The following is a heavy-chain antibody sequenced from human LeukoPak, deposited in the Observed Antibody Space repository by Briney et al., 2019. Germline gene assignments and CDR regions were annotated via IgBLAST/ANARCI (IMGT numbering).Heavy chain of an antibody. J-gene: IGHJ1*01. Sequence: SETLSLTCTVSGGSMGSFYWNWIRQAPGKGLEWIGDIYSSGGTNYNPSLKSRITISVDTSKKQFSLKLRSVTAADTAVYYCARHGSTYSGSPRIFLQYWGQGTLVTVSS. CDR1: GGSMGSFY. CDR2: IYSSGGT. V-gene: IGHV4-59*08. D-gene: IGHD1-26*01. CDR3: ARHGSTYSGSPRIFLQY.